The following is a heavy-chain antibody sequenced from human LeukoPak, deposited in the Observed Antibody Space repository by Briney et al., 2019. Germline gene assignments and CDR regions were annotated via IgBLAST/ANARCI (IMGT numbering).Heavy chain of an antibody. D-gene: IGHD3-16*01. CDR2: IYYSGST. J-gene: IGHJ5*02. V-gene: IGHV4-59*01. Sequence: PSETLSLTCTVSGGSINNYYWSWIRQPPGKGLEGIAYIYYSGSTSYNPSLKSRVTISVDTSKNQLYLNLSSVTAADTAGYYCATGGRRWFDRWGQGTLVTVCS. CDR1: GGSINNYY. CDR3: ATGGRRWFDR.